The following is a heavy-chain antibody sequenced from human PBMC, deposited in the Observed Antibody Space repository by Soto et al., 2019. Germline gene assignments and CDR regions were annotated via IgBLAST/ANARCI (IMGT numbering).Heavy chain of an antibody. J-gene: IGHJ6*03. CDR2: ISGSGGST. V-gene: IGHV3-23*01. Sequence: GGSLRLSCAASGFTFSSYAMSWVRQAPGKGLEWVSAISGSGGSTYYADSVKGRLTISRDNSKNTLYLQMNSLRAEDTAVYYCAKDSSYSSSWYRGGAYYYMDVWGKGTTVTVSS. CDR1: GFTFSSYA. D-gene: IGHD6-13*01. CDR3: AKDSSYSSSWYRGGAYYYMDV.